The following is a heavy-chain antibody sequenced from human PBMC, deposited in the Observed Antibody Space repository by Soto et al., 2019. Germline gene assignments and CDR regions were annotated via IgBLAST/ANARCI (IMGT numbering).Heavy chain of an antibody. Sequence: PGGALRLSCVGSGFTFSNYGMHWVRQPPGKGLEWVALISDDGDKRYYADSGRGRLIISRENSKDTLYLQMNSLGPDDTAVYFCAKARVRIVGANSFDYWGQGT. V-gene: IGHV3-30*18. CDR1: GFTFSNYG. CDR2: ISDDGDKR. CDR3: AKARVRIVGANSFDY. D-gene: IGHD1-26*01. J-gene: IGHJ4*02.